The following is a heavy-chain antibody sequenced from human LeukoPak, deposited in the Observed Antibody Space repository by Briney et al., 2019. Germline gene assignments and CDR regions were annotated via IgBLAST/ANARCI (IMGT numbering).Heavy chain of an antibody. J-gene: IGHJ4*02. D-gene: IGHD1-26*01. CDR2: INTNTGNP. V-gene: IGHV7-4-1*02. CDR1: GYTFTSYA. Sequence: GASVTVPCKTSGYTFTSYAMNWVRQAPGQGLEWMGWINTNTGNPTYAQGSTGRFVFSLDTSVSTAYLQISSLKAEDTAVYYCAREIVGATYYFDYWGQGTLVTVSS. CDR3: AREIVGATYYFDY.